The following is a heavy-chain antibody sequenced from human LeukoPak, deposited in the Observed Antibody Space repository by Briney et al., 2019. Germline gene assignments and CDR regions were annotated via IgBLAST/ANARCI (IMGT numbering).Heavy chain of an antibody. V-gene: IGHV3-48*01. CDR1: GFTFSSYS. J-gene: IGHJ4*02. Sequence: GGSLRLSCAASGFTFSSYSMIWVRQAPGKGLEGVSYISSSSSTIYYADSVKGRFTISRDNAKNSLFLDMNSLSGEDAAMYYCAPDTLTSRYCGATSCYHLDSWGQGTLVTVSS. CDR2: ISSSSSTI. D-gene: IGHD2-2*01. CDR3: APDTLTSRYCGATSCYHLDS.